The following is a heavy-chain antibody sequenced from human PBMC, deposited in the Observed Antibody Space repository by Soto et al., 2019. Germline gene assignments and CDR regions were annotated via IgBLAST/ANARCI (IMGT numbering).Heavy chain of an antibody. D-gene: IGHD5-18*01. Sequence: QVQLLESGGGVVQPGSSLRLSCAASGFTFRSYAMHWVRQAPGKGLEWGAVISYDGSNKYCADSVKCRFTISRDNSKNTLYRQMNSLRAEDTAVYYCARDPWGGTGMVHWYFDRWGRGTLVTVSS. J-gene: IGHJ2*01. CDR3: ARDPWGGTGMVHWYFDR. CDR1: GFTFRSYA. CDR2: ISYDGSNK. V-gene: IGHV3-30-3*01.